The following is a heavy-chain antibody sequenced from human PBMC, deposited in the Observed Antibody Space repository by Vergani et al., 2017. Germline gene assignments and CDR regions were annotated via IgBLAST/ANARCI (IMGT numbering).Heavy chain of an antibody. CDR3: GRDPDIVVVPAAPYYYYYYGMDV. J-gene: IGHJ6*02. CDR1: GYTFTTYG. Sequence: QVQLVQSGAEVKKPGASVKVSCKASGYTFTTYGISWVRQAPGQGLEWMGWISAYNGNTDYAQKLQGRVTMTTETSTCTAYMELRSLRSDDTAVYYCGRDPDIVVVPAAPYYYYYYGMDVGDRGTTVTVSS. D-gene: IGHD2-2*01. V-gene: IGHV1-18*04. CDR2: ISAYNGNT.